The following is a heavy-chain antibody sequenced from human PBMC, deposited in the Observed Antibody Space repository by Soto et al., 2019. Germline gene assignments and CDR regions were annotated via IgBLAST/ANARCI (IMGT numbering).Heavy chain of an antibody. J-gene: IGHJ4*02. CDR3: TRGVVIGKYSFDY. Sequence: PGGSLRLSCTDSGFTFGDYAMSWVRQAPGKGLEWVGFIRSKAYGGTTEYAASVKGRFTISRDDSKSIAYLQMNSLKAEDTALYYCTRGVVIGKYSFDYWGQGTLVTVSS. D-gene: IGHD3-3*01. CDR1: GFTFGDYA. V-gene: IGHV3-49*04. CDR2: IRSKAYGGTT.